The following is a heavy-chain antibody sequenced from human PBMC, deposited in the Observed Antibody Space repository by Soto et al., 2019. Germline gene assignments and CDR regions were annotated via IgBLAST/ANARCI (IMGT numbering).Heavy chain of an antibody. D-gene: IGHD5-12*01. J-gene: IGHJ6*03. CDR3: ASHEGGSGNYYYYMDV. Sequence: ASVKVSCKASGYTFTSYGISWVRQAPGQGLEWMGWISAYNGNTNYAQKLQGRVTMTTDTSTSTAYMELRSSVTAADTAVYYCASHEGGSGNYYYYMDVWGKGTTVTVSS. CDR2: ISAYNGNT. CDR1: GYTFTSYG. V-gene: IGHV1-18*01.